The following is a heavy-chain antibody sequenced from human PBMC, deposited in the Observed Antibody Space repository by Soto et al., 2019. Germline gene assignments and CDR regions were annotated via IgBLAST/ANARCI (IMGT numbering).Heavy chain of an antibody. V-gene: IGHV3-23*01. CDR1: GFTFNRYT. J-gene: IGHJ4*02. CDR3: AKDKQPDDVWDFDY. CDR2: IGAGGDT. D-gene: IGHD1-1*01. Sequence: GGSLRLSCAASGFTFNRYTMSWVRHAPGKGLEWVSSIGAGGDTYYADSVKGRFTISRDNSKITLYVQMNSLRADDTAVYYCAKDKQPDDVWDFDYWGQGTLVTVSS.